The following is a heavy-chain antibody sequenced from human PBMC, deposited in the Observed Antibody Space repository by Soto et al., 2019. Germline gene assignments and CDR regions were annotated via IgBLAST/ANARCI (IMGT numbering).Heavy chain of an antibody. CDR1: GYTFTSYG. CDR3: ARAGSSYYDSSGYYLGAFY. D-gene: IGHD3-22*01. V-gene: IGHV1-18*01. J-gene: IGHJ4*02. CDR2: ISAYNGNT. Sequence: QVQLVQSGAEVKKPGASVKVSCKASGYTFTSYGISWVRQAPGQGLEWMGWISAYNGNTNYAQKLQGRVTITTDTXXSXAXXELRSLRSDDTAVYYCARAGSSYYDSSGYYLGAFYWGQGTLVTVSS.